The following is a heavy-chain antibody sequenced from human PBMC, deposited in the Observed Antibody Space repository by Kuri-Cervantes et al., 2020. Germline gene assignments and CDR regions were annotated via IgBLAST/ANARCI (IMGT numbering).Heavy chain of an antibody. CDR3: ARGEYGVWFGGGAFDI. Sequence: ASVKVSCKASGYTFTSYGISWVRQAPGQGLERMGWISAYNGNTNYAQKLQGRVTMTTDTSTSTAYMELRSLRSDDTAVYYCARGEYGVWFGGGAFDIWGQGTMVTVSS. CDR1: GYTFTSYG. J-gene: IGHJ3*02. V-gene: IGHV1-18*01. D-gene: IGHD3-10*01. CDR2: ISAYNGNT.